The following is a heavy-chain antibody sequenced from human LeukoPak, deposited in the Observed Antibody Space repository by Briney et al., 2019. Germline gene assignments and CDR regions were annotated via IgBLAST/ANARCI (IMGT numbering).Heavy chain of an antibody. D-gene: IGHD5-18*01. CDR1: GFTFSTYG. J-gene: IGHJ4*02. CDR3: ARDSRGYSYGF. Sequence: PGGSLRLSCVASGFTFSTYGMNWVRQAPGKGLEWVSSITSSSTYIYYTDSVKGRFTISRENAKNSLYLQMNSLRVEDTAMYYCARDSRGYSYGFWGQGTLVTVSS. V-gene: IGHV3-21*06. CDR2: ITSSSTYI.